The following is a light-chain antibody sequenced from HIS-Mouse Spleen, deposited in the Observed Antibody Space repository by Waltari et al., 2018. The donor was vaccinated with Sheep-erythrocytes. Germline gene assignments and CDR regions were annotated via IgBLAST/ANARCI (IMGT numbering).Light chain of an antibody. J-gene: IGLJ1*01. CDR3: CSYAGSYNHV. Sequence: QSALTQPRSVSGSPGKSVTISCTGTSSDVGGYNYVSWYQQHPGKATKLMIYDVSKRPSGVPDRFSGSKSGNTASLTISGLQAEDEADYYCCSYAGSYNHVFATGTKVTVL. CDR1: SSDVGGYNY. CDR2: DVS. V-gene: IGLV2-11*01.